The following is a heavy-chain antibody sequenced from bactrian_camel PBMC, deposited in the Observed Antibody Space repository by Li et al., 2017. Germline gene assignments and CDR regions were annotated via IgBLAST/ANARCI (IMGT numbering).Heavy chain of an antibody. Sequence: VQLVESGGGLVPPGGSLRLSCTDSGFSFDDSAMGWIRQTPGKGLEWVSAISSSGNTKLYADFVKGRFTISKVNAKTALYLQMNSLKPEDTALYYCVAGPPNGAGKCGLWYGKYNWWGQGTQVTVS. V-gene: IGHV3-1*01. D-gene: IGHD6*01. J-gene: IGHJ4*01. CDR2: ISSSGNTK. CDR1: GFSFDDSA. CDR3: VAGPPNGAGKCGLWYGKYNW.